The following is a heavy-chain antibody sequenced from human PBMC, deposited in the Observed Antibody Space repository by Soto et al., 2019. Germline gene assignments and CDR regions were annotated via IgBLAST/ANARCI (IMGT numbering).Heavy chain of an antibody. D-gene: IGHD3-22*01. CDR1: GITFSNYY. J-gene: IGHJ4*02. CDR3: AGTYDSLDY. Sequence: EVQMVESGGGLVKPGGSLRLSCAASGITFSNYYMNWVRQAPGKGLEWVSSIDSSGSHTFYADSVKGRFTMSRDNAINSLYLQMNSLRAEDTAVYHCAGTYDSLDYWGQGTLVTVSS. V-gene: IGHV3-21*01. CDR2: IDSSGSHT.